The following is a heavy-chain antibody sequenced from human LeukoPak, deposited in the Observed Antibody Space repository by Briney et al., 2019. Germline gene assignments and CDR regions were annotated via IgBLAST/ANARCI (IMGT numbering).Heavy chain of an antibody. D-gene: IGHD3-16*01. V-gene: IGHV3-7*01. CDR2: IKQDGSEK. CDR1: GFTFSSYG. Sequence: GGSLRLSCAASGFTFSSYGMHWVRQAPGKGLEWVANIKQDGSEKYYVDSVKGRFTISRGNAKNSLYLQMNSLRAEDTAVYYCARVSGSYDYVWGSYSYFDYWGQGTLVTVSS. CDR3: ARVSGSYDYVWGSYSYFDY. J-gene: IGHJ4*02.